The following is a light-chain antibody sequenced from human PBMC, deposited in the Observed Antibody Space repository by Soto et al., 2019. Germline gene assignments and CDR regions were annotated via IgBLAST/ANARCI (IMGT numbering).Light chain of an antibody. Sequence: EIVMTQSPATLSVSPGERDTLSCRASQSVSSNLAWYQQKPGQAPRLLIYGASTRATGIPARFSGSGSGTEFTLTISSRQSEDFAVYYCQQYNNWPRTFGEGTKVELK. J-gene: IGKJ1*01. CDR2: GAS. V-gene: IGKV3-15*01. CDR3: QQYNNWPRT. CDR1: QSVSSN.